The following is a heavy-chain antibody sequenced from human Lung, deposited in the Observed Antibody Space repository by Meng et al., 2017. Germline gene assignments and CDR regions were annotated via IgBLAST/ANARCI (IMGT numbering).Heavy chain of an antibody. V-gene: IGHV3-21*01. CDR3: ARGDGSGSLFEN. Sequence: EVQLVESGGGLVKPGGSLRLSCAASGFTLSDYSRNWVRRAPGKGLEWVSSISESGNYRYYADSVKGRFTVTRDNAKNSLYLQMNSLRAEDTAVYYCARGDGSGSLFENWGQGTLVTVSS. CDR2: ISESGNYR. J-gene: IGHJ4*02. D-gene: IGHD3-10*01. CDR1: GFTLSDYS.